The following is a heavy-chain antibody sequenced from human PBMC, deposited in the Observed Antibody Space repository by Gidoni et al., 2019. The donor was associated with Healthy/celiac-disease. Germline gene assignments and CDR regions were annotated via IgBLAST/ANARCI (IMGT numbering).Heavy chain of an antibody. V-gene: IGHV1-69*04. CDR1: GGTFSSYA. CDR3: ARDSGYDPGVFDY. Sequence: QVQLVQSGAEVKKPGSSVKVSCTASGGTFSSYAISWVRQAPGQGLEWRGRIIPILGIANYAQKFQGRVTITEDKSTSTAYMELSSLRSEETAVYYCARDSGYDPGVFDYWGQGTLVTVSS. D-gene: IGHD5-12*01. CDR2: IIPILGIA. J-gene: IGHJ4*02.